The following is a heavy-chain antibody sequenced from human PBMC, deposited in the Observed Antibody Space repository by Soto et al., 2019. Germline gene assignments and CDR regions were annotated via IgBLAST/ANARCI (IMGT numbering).Heavy chain of an antibody. CDR2: IFSNDEK. CDR3: ASTYSTSWYWFDP. Sequence: QVTVKESGPVLVKPTETLTLTCTVSGFSLSNAGLGVSWIRQPPGKALEWLAHIFSNDEKSYSTSLKSRLTTSKDTSKSQVVLNMTNMDPVDTATYYCASTYSTSWYWFDPWGQGTLVTVSS. V-gene: IGHV2-26*04. D-gene: IGHD6-13*01. J-gene: IGHJ5*02. CDR1: GFSLSNAGLG.